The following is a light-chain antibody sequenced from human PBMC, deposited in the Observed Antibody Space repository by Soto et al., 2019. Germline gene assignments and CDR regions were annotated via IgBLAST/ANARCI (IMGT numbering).Light chain of an antibody. V-gene: IGKV3-15*01. CDR3: QQYSKWPLT. CDR1: QSVYSN. J-gene: IGKJ4*01. CDR2: GAS. Sequence: EIVMTQSPATLSVSPGERATLSCRASQSVYSNLAWYQQKTGQAPRLLIYGASTRATGIPARFSGSGSGTEFTLTISSLHPEEFAVYHCQQYSKWPLTFGGGTKVEIK.